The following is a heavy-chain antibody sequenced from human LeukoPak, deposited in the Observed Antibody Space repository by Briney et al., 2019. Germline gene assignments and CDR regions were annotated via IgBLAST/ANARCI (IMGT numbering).Heavy chain of an antibody. CDR1: GFTFSIYA. D-gene: IGHD2-2*01. CDR3: AKDERYCSSTSCKLSEFDY. J-gene: IGHJ4*02. V-gene: IGHV3-23*01. CDR2: ISVSGGST. Sequence: GGSLRLSCAASGFTFSIYAMSWVRQAPGKGLECVSAISVSGGSTYYADSVKGRFTIHRDNYKNTLYLEMNSLRAEDTAVYYCAKDERYCSSTSCKLSEFDYWGQGTLVTVSS.